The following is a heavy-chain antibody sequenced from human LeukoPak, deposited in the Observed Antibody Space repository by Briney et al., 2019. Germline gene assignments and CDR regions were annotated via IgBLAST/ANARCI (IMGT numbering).Heavy chain of an antibody. J-gene: IGHJ6*02. Sequence: SETLSLTCAVSGGSISSGGYYWSWIRQHPGKGLEWIGYIYYSGSTYYNPSLKSRVTISVDTFKNQFSLKLSSVTAADTAVYYCARDGGGSTTVTTSYYGMDVWGQGTTVTVSS. CDR3: ARDGGGSTTVTTSYYGMDV. D-gene: IGHD4-17*01. V-gene: IGHV4-31*11. CDR1: GGSISSGGYY. CDR2: IYYSGST.